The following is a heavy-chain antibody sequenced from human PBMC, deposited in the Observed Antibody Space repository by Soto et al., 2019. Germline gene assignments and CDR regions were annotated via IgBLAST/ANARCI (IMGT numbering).Heavy chain of an antibody. CDR1: GGSIRSGGDC. J-gene: IGHJ3*01. D-gene: IGHD1-1*01. CDR2: MYTTGST. Sequence: SETLSLTCTVSGGSIRSGGDCWNWMRHPPGKGLEWIGYMYTTGSTNYNPSLKSRVTISVDTSRNQISLKLTSLSAADTAVYFCAREFTGARVRSRACDFWGPGTLVTVSS. CDR3: AREFTGARVRSRACDF. V-gene: IGHV4-61*08.